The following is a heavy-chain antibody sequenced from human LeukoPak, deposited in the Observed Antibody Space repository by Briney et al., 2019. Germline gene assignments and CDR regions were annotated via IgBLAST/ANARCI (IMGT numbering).Heavy chain of an antibody. Sequence: GASVKVSCKASGYTFTSYYMHWVRQAPGQGLEWMGIINPSGGSTSYAQKFQGRVTMTRDMSTSTVYMELSSLRSEDTAVYYCARDGSRDDAFDIWGQGTMVTVSS. CDR3: ARDGSRDDAFDI. CDR2: INPSGGST. V-gene: IGHV1-46*01. CDR1: GYTFTSYY. D-gene: IGHD3-10*01. J-gene: IGHJ3*02.